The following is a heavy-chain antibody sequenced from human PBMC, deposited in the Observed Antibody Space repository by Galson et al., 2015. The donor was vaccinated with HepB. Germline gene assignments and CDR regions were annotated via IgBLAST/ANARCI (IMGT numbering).Heavy chain of an antibody. V-gene: IGHV5-51*01. J-gene: IGHJ6*02. CDR3: ARHEREAGTRYYGMDV. D-gene: IGHD6-19*01. Sequence: QSGAEVKKPGESLKISCKASGYIFTDYWIGWERQIPGRGLEWMGIVYPGDSDTRYSPSFQGQVTISADKSITTAYLQWRSLKASDTGMYYCARHEREAGTRYYGMDVWGQGTTVSLSS. CDR1: GYIFTDYW. CDR2: VYPGDSDT.